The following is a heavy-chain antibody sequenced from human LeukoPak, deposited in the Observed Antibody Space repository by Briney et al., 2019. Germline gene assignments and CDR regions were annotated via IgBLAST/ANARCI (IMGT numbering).Heavy chain of an antibody. CDR1: GYTFTGYY. V-gene: IGHV1-2*02. D-gene: IGHD4-23*01. CDR2: INPNSGGT. J-gene: IGHJ4*02. CDR3: ARGGVRLYGGNTIDY. Sequence: ASAKVSCKASGYTFTGYYMHWVRQAPGQGLEWMGWINPNSGGTNYAQKFQGRVTMTRDTSISTAYMELSRLRSDDTAVYYCARGGVRLYGGNTIDYWGQGTLVTVSS.